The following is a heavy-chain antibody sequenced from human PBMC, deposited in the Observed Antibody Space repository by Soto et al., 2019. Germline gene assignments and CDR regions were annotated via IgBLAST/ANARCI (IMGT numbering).Heavy chain of an antibody. CDR1: GFTFSSYA. CDR2: ISGSGGST. Sequence: EVQLLESGGGLVQPGGSLRLSCAASGFTFSSYAMSWVRQAPGKGLEWVSAISGSGGSTYYADSVKGRFTISRDNSKNTLYLQMNSLRAEDTAVYYCAKDGTVLWFGESANYFDYWGQGTLVTVSS. D-gene: IGHD3-10*01. V-gene: IGHV3-23*01. CDR3: AKDGTVLWFGESANYFDY. J-gene: IGHJ4*02.